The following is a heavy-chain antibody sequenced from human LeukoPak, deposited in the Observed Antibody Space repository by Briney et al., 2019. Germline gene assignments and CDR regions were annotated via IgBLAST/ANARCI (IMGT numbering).Heavy chain of an antibody. CDR3: ATGYGDYYPHAFDI. CDR1: GYTLTELS. Sequence: ASVKVSCKVSGYTLTELSMHWVRQAPGKGLEWMGGFYPEDGETIYAQKFQGRVTMTEDTSTDTAYMELSSLRSEDTAVYYCATGYGDYYPHAFDIWGQGTMVTVSS. D-gene: IGHD4-17*01. V-gene: IGHV1-24*01. J-gene: IGHJ3*02. CDR2: FYPEDGET.